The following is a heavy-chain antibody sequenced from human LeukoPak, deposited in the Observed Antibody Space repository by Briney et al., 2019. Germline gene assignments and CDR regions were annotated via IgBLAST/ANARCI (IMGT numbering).Heavy chain of an antibody. CDR3: ATNGGQRNGFDY. V-gene: IGHV4-31*03. CDR2: ISHRGST. Sequence: KTSETLSLTCTVSGGSIRSGGYYWSWIRQYPGKGLEWIGYISHRGSTYYTPSLKSRVSISVDTSKNQFSLTLNSVTAADTAVYYCATNGGQRNGFDYWGQGTLVTVSS. D-gene: IGHD4-23*01. CDR1: GGSIRSGGYY. J-gene: IGHJ4*02.